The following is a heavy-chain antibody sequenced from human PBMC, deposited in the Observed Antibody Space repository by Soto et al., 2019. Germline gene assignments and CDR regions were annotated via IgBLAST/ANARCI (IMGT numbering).Heavy chain of an antibody. CDR1: GGTFSSYA. J-gene: IGHJ5*02. CDR2: IIPIFGTA. CDR3: ARAGADYYDSSGVNWLAP. D-gene: IGHD3-22*01. V-gene: IGHV1-69*01. Sequence: QVQLVQSGAEVKKPGSSVKVSCKASGGTFSSYAISWVRQAPGQGLEWMGGIIPIFGTANYAKNFKGTFTITQDEYTSTAYMELSSLRSEDTAWYYCARAGADYYDSSGVNWLAPWGQGTLVTVSS.